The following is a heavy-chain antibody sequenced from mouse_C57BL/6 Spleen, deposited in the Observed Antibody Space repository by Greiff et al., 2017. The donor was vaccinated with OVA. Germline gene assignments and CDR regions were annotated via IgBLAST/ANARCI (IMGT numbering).Heavy chain of an antibody. CDR3: ARDRDDYYFDY. CDR2: ISDGGSYT. J-gene: IGHJ2*01. D-gene: IGHD2-4*01. Sequence: EVNVVESGGGLVKPGGSLKLSCAASGFTFSSYAMSWVRQTPEKRLEWVATISDGGSYTYYPDNVKGRFTISRDNAKNNLYLQMSHLKSEDTAMYYCARDRDDYYFDYWGKGTTLTVSS. V-gene: IGHV5-4*01. CDR1: GFTFSSYA.